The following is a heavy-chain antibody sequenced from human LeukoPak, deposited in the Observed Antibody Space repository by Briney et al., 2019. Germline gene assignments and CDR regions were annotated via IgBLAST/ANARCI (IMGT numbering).Heavy chain of an antibody. J-gene: IGHJ6*02. CDR3: ARNNGMDV. CDR1: GFALSSHW. CDR2: VNRDGSET. V-gene: IGHV3-7*03. Sequence: GGSLRLSCAASGFALSSHWMTWVRQVPGRGPEWVANVNRDGSETYYLDSVKGRFSISKDNAKNSLYLQMNSLRAEDTALYHCARNNGMDVWGQGTTVIVSS.